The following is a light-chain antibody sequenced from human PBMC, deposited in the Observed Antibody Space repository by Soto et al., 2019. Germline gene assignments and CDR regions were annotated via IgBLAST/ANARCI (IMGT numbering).Light chain of an antibody. J-gene: IGKJ4*01. V-gene: IGKV3-11*01. CDR2: DAS. CDR1: QRVSRY. CDR3: EQRSDWPLT. Sequence: EIVLTQSPATLCLYPGERATLSCRASQRVSRYLAWYQQKPGQAPRLLIYDASNRATGIPARFSGSGSGTDFTLTISSLEPEDFAVYYCEQRSDWPLTFGGGTKVEIK.